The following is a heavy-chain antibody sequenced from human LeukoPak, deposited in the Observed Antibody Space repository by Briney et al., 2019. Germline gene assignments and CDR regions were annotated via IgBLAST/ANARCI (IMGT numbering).Heavy chain of an antibody. V-gene: IGHV3-23*01. Sequence: PGGSLRLSCAASGFTFSSYAMSWVRQAPGKGLEWVSTISAGGDSTYYADSVKGRFTISRDNSKNTLYLQMNSLRAEGTAVYYCARMATVLDYWGQGTLVTVSS. CDR3: ARMATVLDY. D-gene: IGHD5-24*01. CDR1: GFTFSSYA. CDR2: ISAGGDST. J-gene: IGHJ4*02.